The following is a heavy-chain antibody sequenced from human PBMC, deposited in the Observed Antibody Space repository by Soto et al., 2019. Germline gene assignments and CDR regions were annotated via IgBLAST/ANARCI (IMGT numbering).Heavy chain of an antibody. CDR2: IIPIFGTA. CDR3: ARAYTVTTYYYYYGMDV. D-gene: IGHD4-17*01. CDR1: GGTFSSYA. J-gene: IGHJ6*02. V-gene: IGHV1-69*13. Sequence: SVKVSCKASGGTFSSYAISWVRQAPGQGLEWMGGIIPIFGTANYAQKFQGRVTITADESTSTAYMELSSLRSEDTAVYYCARAYTVTTYYYYYGMDVWGQGTTVTVSS.